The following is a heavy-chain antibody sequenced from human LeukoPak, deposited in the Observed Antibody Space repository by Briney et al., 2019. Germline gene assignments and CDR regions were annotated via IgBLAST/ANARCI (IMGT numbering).Heavy chain of an antibody. CDR3: ARGPYSIDYY. J-gene: IGHJ4*02. Sequence: PSETLSLTCTVSGASLRSVGYYWSWPPQQRGRGLEWMAYIDYSGSTYYNPSLKSRVTISRDTSKNQFSLKLSSVTAADTAEYYCARGPYSIDYYWGGGILVTAS. CDR1: GASLRSVGYY. D-gene: IGHD2-8*01. V-gene: IGHV4-31*03. CDR2: IDYSGST.